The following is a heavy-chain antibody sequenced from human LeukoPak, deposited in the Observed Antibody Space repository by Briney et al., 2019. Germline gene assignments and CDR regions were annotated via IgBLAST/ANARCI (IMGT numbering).Heavy chain of an antibody. CDR3: ARDFLYQLPK. J-gene: IGHJ4*02. CDR2: IWYDGSNK. D-gene: IGHD2-2*01. CDR1: GFTFSSYG. V-gene: IGHV3-33*01. Sequence: PGGSLRLSCAASGFTFSSYGMHWVRQAPGTEVEWVAVIWYDGSNKYYADSVKGRFTISRDNSKNTLYLQMNSLRAEDTAVYYCARDFLYQLPKWGQGTLVTVSS.